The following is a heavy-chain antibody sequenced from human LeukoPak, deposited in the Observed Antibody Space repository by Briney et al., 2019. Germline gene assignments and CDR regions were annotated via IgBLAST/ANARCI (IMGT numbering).Heavy chain of an antibody. D-gene: IGHD3-16*01. CDR3: SRWGDS. CDR1: GFTFSSYV. J-gene: IGHJ4*02. CDR2: ISGSGGTT. Sequence: GGSLSLSCAASGFTFSSYVMSWVRQAPGEGLEWVSAISGSGGTTSYADSVKGRFTISRDNSKNTLFLQMNSLRAEDTAVYYCSRWGDSWGQGTLVTVS. V-gene: IGHV3-23*01.